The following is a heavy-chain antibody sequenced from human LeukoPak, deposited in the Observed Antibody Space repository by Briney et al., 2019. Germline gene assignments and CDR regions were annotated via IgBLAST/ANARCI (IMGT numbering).Heavy chain of an antibody. CDR2: INHSGST. D-gene: IGHD6-6*01. V-gene: IGHV4-34*01. Sequence: SETLSLTCAVYGGSFSDYYWSWIRQPPGKGLEWIGEINHSGSTNYNPSLKSRLTISVDTSKNQFSLKLSSVTAADTAVYYCARGLPRIAARFWTDYWGQGTLVTVSS. CDR1: GGSFSDYY. J-gene: IGHJ4*02. CDR3: ARGLPRIAARFWTDY.